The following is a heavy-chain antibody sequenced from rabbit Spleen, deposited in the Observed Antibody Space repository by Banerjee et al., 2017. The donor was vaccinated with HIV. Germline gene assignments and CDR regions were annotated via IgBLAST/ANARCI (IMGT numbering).Heavy chain of an antibody. J-gene: IGHJ6*01. V-gene: IGHV1S45*01. CDR3: ARDSSSSFSSYGMDL. Sequence: QEQLEESGGGLVQPEGSLTLACTASGFSFISSYYMCWVRQAPGKGLEWIACIDAGSSDFTYHASWAKGRFTISKTSSTTVTLQMTSLTAADTATYFCARDSSSSFSSYGMDLWGPGTLVTVS. D-gene: IGHD1-1*01. CDR1: GFSFISSYY. CDR2: IDAGSSDFT.